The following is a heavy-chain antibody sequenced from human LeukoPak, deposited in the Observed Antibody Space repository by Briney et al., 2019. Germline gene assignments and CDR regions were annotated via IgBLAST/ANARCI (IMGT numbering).Heavy chain of an antibody. J-gene: IGHJ3*02. V-gene: IGHV3-48*02. Sequence: TGGSLRLSCAASGFTFSNYGMSWVRQAPGKGLEWVSYIGSSGSTVYYADSVKGRFTISRDNAKNSLYMQMESLRDEDTAIYYCARDTLEYSNSPDALDIWGQGTMVTVSS. CDR3: ARDTLEYSNSPDALDI. CDR2: IGSSGSTV. CDR1: GFTFSNYG. D-gene: IGHD4-23*01.